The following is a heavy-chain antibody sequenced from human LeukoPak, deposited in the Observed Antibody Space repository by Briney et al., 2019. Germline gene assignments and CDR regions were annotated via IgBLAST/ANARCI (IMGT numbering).Heavy chain of an antibody. CDR2: MYYSGST. Sequence: SETLSLTCTVSGGSISSSSYFWGWIRQPPGKGLEWIGSMYYSGSTYYNPSLKSRVTISVDTSKNQFSLKLSSVTAADTAVYYCARDLIVPDAMTGSGSYSTDYWGQGTLATVSS. V-gene: IGHV4-39*07. D-gene: IGHD3-10*01. J-gene: IGHJ4*02. CDR1: GGSISSSSYF. CDR3: ARDLIVPDAMTGSGSYSTDY.